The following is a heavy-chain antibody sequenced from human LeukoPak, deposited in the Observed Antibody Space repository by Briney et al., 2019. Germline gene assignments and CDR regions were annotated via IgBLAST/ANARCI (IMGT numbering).Heavy chain of an antibody. CDR2: INHSGST. Sequence: SETLSLTCAVYGGSFSGYYWSWIRQPPGKGLEWIGEINHSGSTNYNPSLKSRVTISVDTSENQFSLKLSSVTAADTAVYYCARGGKRYYYGSGGTFDPWGQGTLVTVSS. CDR3: ARGGKRYYYGSGGTFDP. J-gene: IGHJ5*02. D-gene: IGHD3-10*01. V-gene: IGHV4-34*01. CDR1: GGSFSGYY.